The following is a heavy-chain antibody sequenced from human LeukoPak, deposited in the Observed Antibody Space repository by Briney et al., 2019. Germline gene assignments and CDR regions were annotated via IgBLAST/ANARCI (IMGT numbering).Heavy chain of an antibody. J-gene: IGHJ4*02. CDR3: ASSSGWYLSSDY. D-gene: IGHD6-19*01. Sequence: GGSLRLSCAASGFTFRTYGMHWVSQAPGKGLEWVAVIWYDGSDKYHADSVKGRFTISRDNSKNMLYLQMNSLRAEDTAVYYCASSSGWYLSSDYWGQGTLVTVSS. V-gene: IGHV3-33*01. CDR1: GFTFRTYG. CDR2: IWYDGSDK.